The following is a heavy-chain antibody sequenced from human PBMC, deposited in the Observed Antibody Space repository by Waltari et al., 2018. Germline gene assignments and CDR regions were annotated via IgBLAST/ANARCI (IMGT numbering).Heavy chain of an antibody. CDR2: IIPIFGTA. Sequence: QVQLVQSGAAVKKPGSSVKVSCKAAGGTFSSYAISWVRQAHGQGLEWMGGIIPIFGTANYAQKFQGRVTITADESTSTAYMELSSLRSEDTAVYYCARAGWGELHYYYYYMDVWGKGTTVTISS. CDR3: ARAGWGELHYYYYYMDV. D-gene: IGHD3-16*01. CDR1: GGTFSSYA. J-gene: IGHJ6*03. V-gene: IGHV1-69*12.